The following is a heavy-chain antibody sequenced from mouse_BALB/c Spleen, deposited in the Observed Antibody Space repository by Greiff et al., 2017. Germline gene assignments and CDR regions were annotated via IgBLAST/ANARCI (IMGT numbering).Heavy chain of an antibody. D-gene: IGHD2-1*01. J-gene: IGHJ3*01. CDR2: IWGGGST. Sequence: VQGVESGPGLVAPSQSLSITCTVSGFSLSRYSVHWVRQPPGKGLEWLGMIWGGGSTDYNSALKSRLSISKDNSKSQVFLKMNSLQTDDTAMYYCAAIYYGNYVAWFAYWGQGTLVTVSA. V-gene: IGHV2-6-4*01. CDR3: AAIYYGNYVAWFAY. CDR1: GFSLSRYS.